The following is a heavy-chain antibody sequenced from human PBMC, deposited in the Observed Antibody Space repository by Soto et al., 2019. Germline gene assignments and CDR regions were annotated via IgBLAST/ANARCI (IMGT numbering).Heavy chain of an antibody. CDR2: IYYSGST. D-gene: IGHD3-22*01. Sequence: PSETLSLTCAVSGGSISSGDWCWSWVRQSPGKGLEWIGEIYYSGSTYYNPSLKSRVTISVDTSKNQFSLKLSSVTAADTAVYYCARVAMIVGYFDYWGQGTLVTVSS. CDR1: GGSISSGDWC. V-gene: IGHV4-31*11. CDR3: ARVAMIVGYFDY. J-gene: IGHJ4*02.